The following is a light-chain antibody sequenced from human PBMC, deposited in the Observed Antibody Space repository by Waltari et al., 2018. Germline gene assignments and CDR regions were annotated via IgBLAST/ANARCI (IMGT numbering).Light chain of an antibody. CDR1: SSDVGLYNY. J-gene: IGLJ3*02. CDR2: DVT. Sequence: QSALTQPASVSGSPGQSIPISCPGTSSDVGLYNYVSWYQQHPGIVPKLMIFDVTNRPSGVSSRFSGSKSGNTASLTISGLQTEDEADYYCSSYTISSTWVFGGGTKLTVL. CDR3: SSYTISSTWV. V-gene: IGLV2-14*03.